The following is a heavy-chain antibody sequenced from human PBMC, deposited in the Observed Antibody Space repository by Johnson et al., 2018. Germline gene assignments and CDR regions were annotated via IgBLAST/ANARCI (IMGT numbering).Heavy chain of an antibody. CDR3: VRNAVAPGRASDI. Sequence: VQLVQSGGGLVQPGGSLRLSCVASGFTFTPYWIHWVRQAPGKGLVWVSGLNTDGSPTYYADSVKGRFTISRDNSKNTVYLQMNSLRAEDMAVYYCVRNAVAPGRASDIWGQGTMVTVSA. J-gene: IGHJ3*02. CDR2: LNTDGSPT. V-gene: IGHV3-74*02. CDR1: GFTFTPYW. D-gene: IGHD2-2*01.